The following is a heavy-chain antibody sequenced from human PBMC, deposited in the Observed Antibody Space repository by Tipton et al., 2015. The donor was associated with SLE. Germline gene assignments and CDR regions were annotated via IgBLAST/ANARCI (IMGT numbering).Heavy chain of an antibody. V-gene: IGHV4-39*07. CDR3: ARGCSSSTCEPFYFFGMDV. CDR2: THYSGST. Sequence: TLSLTCTVSGGSIGSSSYYWGWIRQPPGKGLEWIGTTHYSGSTFYNPSLKSRVTISVDKSKNQFSLRLISVTAADTAVYYCARGCSSSTCEPFYFFGMDVWGQGTTVPVSS. J-gene: IGHJ6*02. D-gene: IGHD2-2*01. CDR1: GGSIGSSSYY.